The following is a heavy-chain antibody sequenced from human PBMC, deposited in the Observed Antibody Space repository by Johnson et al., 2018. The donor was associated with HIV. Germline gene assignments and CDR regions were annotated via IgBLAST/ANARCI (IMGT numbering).Heavy chain of an antibody. V-gene: IGHV3-20*04. CDR1: GFTFDDYG. D-gene: IGHD1-1*01. Sequence: VQLVESGGGVVRPGGSLRLSCAASGFTFDDYGMSWVRQAPGKGREWVSGINWNGGSTGYADSVKGRFTISRDNAKNSLYLQMNSLRAEDTAVYYCARGENWNDGGGNTFDIWCQGTMVTVSS. CDR3: ARGENWNDGGGNTFDI. CDR2: INWNGGST. J-gene: IGHJ3*02.